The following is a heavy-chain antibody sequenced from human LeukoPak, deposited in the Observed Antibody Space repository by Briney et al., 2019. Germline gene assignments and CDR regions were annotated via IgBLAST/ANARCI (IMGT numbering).Heavy chain of an antibody. Sequence: GGSLRLSCAASGFTFSDYYMSWIRQAPGKGLEWVSYISSSGSTIYYADSVKGRFTISRDNAKNSLYLQMNSLRAEDTAVYYCARVYYDSSGYYFNLIDYWGQGTLVTVSS. CDR1: GFTFSDYY. CDR3: ARVYYDSSGYYFNLIDY. CDR2: ISSSGSTI. D-gene: IGHD3-22*01. J-gene: IGHJ4*02. V-gene: IGHV3-11*04.